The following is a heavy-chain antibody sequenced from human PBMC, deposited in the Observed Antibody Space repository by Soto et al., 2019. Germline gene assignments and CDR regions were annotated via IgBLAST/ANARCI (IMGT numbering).Heavy chain of an antibody. CDR3: ERHQDYGDFYFDY. CDR2: ISYDGSNK. Sequence: GGSLRLSCAASGFTFSSYAMHWVRQAPGKGLEWVAVISYDGSNKYYADSVKGRFTISRDNSKNTLYLQMNSLRAEDTAVYYCERHQDYGDFYFDYWGQGTLVTVSS. D-gene: IGHD4-17*01. V-gene: IGHV3-30-3*01. CDR1: GFTFSSYA. J-gene: IGHJ4*02.